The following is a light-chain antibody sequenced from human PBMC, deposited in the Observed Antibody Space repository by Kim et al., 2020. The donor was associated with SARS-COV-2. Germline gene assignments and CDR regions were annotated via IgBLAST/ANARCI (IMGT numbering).Light chain of an antibody. CDR2: EVS. CDR3: SSYTSSSTWV. V-gene: IGLV2-14*01. CDR1: SSDVGGYNY. Sequence: GQSITMSCTGTSSDVGGYNYVSWYQQHPGKAPKLMIYEVSNRPSGVSNRFSGSKSGNTASLTISGLRAEDEADYYCSSYTSSSTWVFGGGTQLTVL. J-gene: IGLJ3*02.